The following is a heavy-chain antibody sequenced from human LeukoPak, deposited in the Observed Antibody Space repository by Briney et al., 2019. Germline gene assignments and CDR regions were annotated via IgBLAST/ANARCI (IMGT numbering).Heavy chain of an antibody. J-gene: IGHJ5*02. CDR2: IYYSGST. Sequence: PSQTLSLTCAVSGGSISSGGYSWSWIRQPPGRGLEWIGYIYYSGSTYYNPSLKSRVTISVDTSKNQFSLKLSSVTAADTAVYYCARSPLYYDILTGPVDHWGQGTLVTVSS. D-gene: IGHD3-9*01. CDR1: GGSISSGGYS. CDR3: ARSPLYYDILTGPVDH. V-gene: IGHV4-30-4*07.